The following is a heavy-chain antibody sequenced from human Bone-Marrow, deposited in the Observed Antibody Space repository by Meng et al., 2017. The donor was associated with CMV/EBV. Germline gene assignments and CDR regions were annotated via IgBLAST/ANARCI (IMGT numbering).Heavy chain of an antibody. Sequence: ASVKVSCKASGYTFTAYELYWVRQAPGQGLEWMAWINPNSGATNYAKKFQDRITMTRDTSISTAYMEVSSLTSDDTAVYYWTRNGGGLDVWGQGTTVTVSS. D-gene: IGHD3-16*01. J-gene: IGHJ6*02. CDR3: TRNGGGLDV. CDR2: INPNSGAT. CDR1: GYTFTAYE. V-gene: IGHV1-2*02.